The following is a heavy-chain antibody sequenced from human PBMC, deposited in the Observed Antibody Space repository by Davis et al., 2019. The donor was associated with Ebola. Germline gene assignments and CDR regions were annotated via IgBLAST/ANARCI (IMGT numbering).Heavy chain of an antibody. V-gene: IGHV1-69*13. CDR2: IIPIFGTA. Sequence: SVKVSCKASGGTFSSYAISCVRQAPGQGLEWMGGIIPIFGTANYAQKFQGRVTITADESTSTAYMELSSLRSEDTAVYYCARATRCGGDCYPDYWGQGTLVTVSS. J-gene: IGHJ4*02. CDR1: GGTFSSYA. CDR3: ARATRCGGDCYPDY. D-gene: IGHD2-21*02.